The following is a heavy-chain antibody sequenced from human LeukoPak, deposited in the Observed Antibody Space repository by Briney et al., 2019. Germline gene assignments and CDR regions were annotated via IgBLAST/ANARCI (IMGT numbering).Heavy chain of an antibody. V-gene: IGHV3-23*01. CDR2: ISGSGGST. CDR3: AKGSVGYCSGGSYYQDFDY. J-gene: IGHJ4*02. D-gene: IGHD2-15*01. Sequence: GGSLRLSCAASGFTFSSYAMSWVRQAPGKGLEWVSAISGSGGSTYYADSVKGRFTISRDNSKHTLYLQMNSLRAEDTAVYYCAKGSVGYCSGGSYYQDFDYWGQGTLVTVSS. CDR1: GFTFSSYA.